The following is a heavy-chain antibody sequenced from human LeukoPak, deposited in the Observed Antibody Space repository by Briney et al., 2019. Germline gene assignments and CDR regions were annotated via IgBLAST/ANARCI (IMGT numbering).Heavy chain of an antibody. Sequence: ASVKVSCKASGYTFTSYDINWVRQATGQGLEWMGWMNPNSGNTGYAQKFQGRVTMTRNTSISTAYMELSSLRSEDTAVYYCARAEYSSSWYEYNWFDPWGQGTLVTVSS. CDR2: MNPNSGNT. V-gene: IGHV1-8*01. CDR1: GYTFTSYD. D-gene: IGHD6-13*01. J-gene: IGHJ5*02. CDR3: ARAEYSSSWYEYNWFDP.